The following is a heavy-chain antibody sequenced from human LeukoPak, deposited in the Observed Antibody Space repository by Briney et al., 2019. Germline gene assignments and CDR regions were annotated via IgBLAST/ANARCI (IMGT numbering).Heavy chain of an antibody. J-gene: IGHJ5*02. Sequence: VGALRVSPVVPGLTPRAANMCGVSPAPGRGLGWVSYIDSSGSPIFYADSVKGRFTISRDNAKNALFLQMTSLRVEDTAVYYCARDRGGSPGNNWFDPWGQGTLVTVSS. CDR1: GLTPRAAN. V-gene: IGHV3-11*01. CDR3: ARDRGGSPGNNWFDP. CDR2: IDSSGSPI. D-gene: IGHD1-26*01.